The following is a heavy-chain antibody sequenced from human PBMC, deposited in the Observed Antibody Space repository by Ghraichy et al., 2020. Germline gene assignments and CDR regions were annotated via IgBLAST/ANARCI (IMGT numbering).Heavy chain of an antibody. CDR2: VSNRGST. D-gene: IGHD2-2*01. V-gene: IGHV4-39*01. Sequence: SETLSLTCTVSGDSFTRNDYYWDWIRQPPGKGLEWIGSVSNRGSTHYHPSLKTRVTISVYTSTHRFSLSLSSVTAADTAVYYCTRRWKTTSWSPYGMDVWGQGTTVTVSS. CDR3: TRRWKTTSWSPYGMDV. CDR1: GDSFTRNDYY. J-gene: IGHJ6*02.